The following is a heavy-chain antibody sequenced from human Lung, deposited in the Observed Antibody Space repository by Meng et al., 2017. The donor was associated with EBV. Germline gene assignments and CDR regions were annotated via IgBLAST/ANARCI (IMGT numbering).Heavy chain of an antibody. CDR3: AKDLSGRFDP. V-gene: IGHV3-30*18. D-gene: IGHD1-14*01. CDR1: GFIFSGYG. J-gene: IGHJ5*02. Sequence: QEQLVEWGGGVVQPGRSLSLSCAASGFIFSGYGFHWVRQAPGKGPEWVAIIPSDASHNKYYADSVKGRFTISRDNSKNTLYLQMNSLKIEDTAVYYCAKDLSGRFDPWGQGTLVTVSS. CDR2: IPSDASHNK.